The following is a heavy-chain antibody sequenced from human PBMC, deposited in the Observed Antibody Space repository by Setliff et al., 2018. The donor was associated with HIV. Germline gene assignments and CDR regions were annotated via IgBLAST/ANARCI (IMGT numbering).Heavy chain of an antibody. D-gene: IGHD3-22*01. CDR2: IYSGGSST. J-gene: IGHJ4*02. V-gene: IGHV3-23*03. Sequence: GGSLRLSCAASGFTFSNFAMIWVRQAPGKGLEWVSVIYSGGSSTYYADSVKGRFTISRDNSRDTLYLQMNSLRAEDTAVYYCAKSTSLSYSSGWYYFEYWGQGTLVTVSS. CDR1: GFTFSNFA. CDR3: AKSTSLSYSSGWYYFEY.